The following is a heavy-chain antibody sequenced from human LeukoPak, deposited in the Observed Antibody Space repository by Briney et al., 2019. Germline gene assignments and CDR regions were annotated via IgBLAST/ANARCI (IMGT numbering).Heavy chain of an antibody. Sequence: SETLSLTCTVSGGSISSYYWSWIRQPPGQGLEWIGYIYYSGSTNYNPSLKSRVTISVDTSKNQFSLKLSSVTAADTAVYYCARGVFTDAFDIWGQGTMVTVSS. V-gene: IGHV4-59*01. J-gene: IGHJ3*02. CDR2: IYYSGST. CDR3: ARGVFTDAFDI. CDR1: GGSISSYY. D-gene: IGHD6-6*01.